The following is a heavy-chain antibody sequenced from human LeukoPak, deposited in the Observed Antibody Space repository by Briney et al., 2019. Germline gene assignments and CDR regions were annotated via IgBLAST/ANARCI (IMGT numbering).Heavy chain of an antibody. D-gene: IGHD2-15*01. Sequence: AGGSLRLSCAAAGFTFSSYAMHWVRQAPGKGLEWVAVIWYDGSNEYYVDSVTGRFTISRDNSKNTPFLQMNSLRAEDTAVYYCAREADCSGGTCYRGAFDIWGQGTMVTVSS. CDR2: IWYDGSNE. CDR3: AREADCSGGTCYRGAFDI. J-gene: IGHJ3*02. V-gene: IGHV3-33*01. CDR1: GFTFSSYA.